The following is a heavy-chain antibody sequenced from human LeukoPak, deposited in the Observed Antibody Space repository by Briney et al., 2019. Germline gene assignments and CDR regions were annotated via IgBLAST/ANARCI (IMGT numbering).Heavy chain of an antibody. CDR1: GGSISSSSYY. D-gene: IGHD3-10*01. V-gene: IGHV4-39*01. Sequence: SETLSLTCTVSGGSISSSSYYWGWIRQPPGKGLEWIGSIYYSGITYYNPSLKSRVTISVDTSKNQFSLKLSSVTAADTAVYYCARRGKFGELFQNWFDPWGQGTLVTVSS. CDR2: IYYSGIT. CDR3: ARRGKFGELFQNWFDP. J-gene: IGHJ5*02.